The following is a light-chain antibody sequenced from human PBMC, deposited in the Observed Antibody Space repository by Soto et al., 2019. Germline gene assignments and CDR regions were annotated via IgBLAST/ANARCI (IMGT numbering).Light chain of an antibody. Sequence: EIVLTQSPGTLSLSPGXRATLSCRASQSVSSSYLAWYQQKPGQAPRLLIYGASSRATGIPDRFSGSGSGTDFTLTISRLEPEDFAVYYCQQYGSSLFTFGPGTKVDTK. J-gene: IGKJ3*01. V-gene: IGKV3-20*01. CDR3: QQYGSSLFT. CDR2: GAS. CDR1: QSVSSSY.